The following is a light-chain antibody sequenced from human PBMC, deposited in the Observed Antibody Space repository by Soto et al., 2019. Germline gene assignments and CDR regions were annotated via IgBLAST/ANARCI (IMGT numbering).Light chain of an antibody. J-gene: IGKJ5*01. CDR2: LAS. CDR1: QDINNY. CDR3: QHSLNYPVS. Sequence: DIQMTQSPSSLSASIGDRVTISCRASQDINNYLAWFKQRPGKAPKSLIFLASTLQNGVPSRFSGSGSGTDFTLTIDSRQPEDLETYYCQHSLNYPVSFGPGTRPEMK. V-gene: IGKV1-16*01.